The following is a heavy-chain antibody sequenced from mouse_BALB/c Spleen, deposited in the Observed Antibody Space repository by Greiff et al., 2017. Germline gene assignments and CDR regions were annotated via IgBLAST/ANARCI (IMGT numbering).Heavy chain of an antibody. V-gene: IGHV3-2*02. CDR2: ISYSGST. Sequence: DVQLQESGPGLVKPSQSLSLTCTVTGYSITSDYAWNWIRQFPGNKLEWMGYISYSGSTSYNPSLKSRISITRDTSKNQFFLQLNSVTTEDTATYYCARSLVPYYAMDYWGQGTSVTVSA. J-gene: IGHJ4*01. CDR1: GYSITSDYA. CDR3: ARSLVPYYAMDY. D-gene: IGHD5-1*01.